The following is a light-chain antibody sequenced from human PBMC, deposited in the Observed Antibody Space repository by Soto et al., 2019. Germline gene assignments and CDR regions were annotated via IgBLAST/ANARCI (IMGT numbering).Light chain of an antibody. CDR1: SGDVENYDL. CDR3: QAYDYSLTASV. Sequence: QSVLTQPASVSGSPGQSITVSCTGTSGDVENYDLVSWYQQHPGQAPKVIIYGVTKRPSGVSNRFSGSKSGNTASLTISGLQAEDEAEYYCQAYDYSLTASVFGGGTKVTVL. CDR2: GVT. V-gene: IGLV2-23*02. J-gene: IGLJ3*02.